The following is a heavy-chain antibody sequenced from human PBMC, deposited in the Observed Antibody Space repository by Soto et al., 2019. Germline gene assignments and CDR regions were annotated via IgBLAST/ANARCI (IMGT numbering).Heavy chain of an antibody. CDR2: ISPYNGDT. CDR1: GYTFTTYG. Sequence: QVQLVQSGAEVKRPGASLKVSCKASGYTFTTYGFNWVRQAPGQGLEWMGWISPYNGDTNYAQNFQGRVTMTTDTATSTAYMELRSLTSDDTAVYYCARTPRAQMIVLEAATRFDYWGQVPLVTVSS. CDR3: ARTPRAQMIVLEAATRFDY. V-gene: IGHV1-18*04. J-gene: IGHJ4*02. D-gene: IGHD2-15*01.